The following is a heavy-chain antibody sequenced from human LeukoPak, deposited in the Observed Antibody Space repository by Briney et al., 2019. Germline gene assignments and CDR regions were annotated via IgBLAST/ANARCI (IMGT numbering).Heavy chain of an antibody. D-gene: IGHD2-21*01. V-gene: IGHV4-59*01. CDR1: GGSISTYY. Sequence: PWETLSLTCTVSGGSISTYYWSWIRQPPGKGLEWIGYINYTGSTNYNASLKSRVTISLDTSKNQFSLKLTSVTAADTAVYYCAREKHHAFDIWGQGTMVTVSS. CDR3: AREKHHAFDI. CDR2: INYTGST. J-gene: IGHJ3*02.